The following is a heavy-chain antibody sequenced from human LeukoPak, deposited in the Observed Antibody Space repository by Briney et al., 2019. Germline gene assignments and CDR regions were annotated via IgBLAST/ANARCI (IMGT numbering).Heavy chain of an antibody. V-gene: IGHV3-7*03. CDR2: IKQGGREE. D-gene: IGHD3-10*01. CDR3: ARDNGGWFDS. Sequence: GGSLRLSCVASEFIFSDYWMSWVRQAPGKGLEWVANIKQGGREEKYVGSVKGRFAISRDDANSTLYLQMDRPSGDATAVYYCARDNGGWFDSWGRGTLVTVSS. J-gene: IGHJ5*01. CDR1: EFIFSDYW.